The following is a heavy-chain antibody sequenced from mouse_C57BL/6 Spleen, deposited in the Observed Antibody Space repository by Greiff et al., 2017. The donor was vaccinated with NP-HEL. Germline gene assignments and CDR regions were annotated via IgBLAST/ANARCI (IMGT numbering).Heavy chain of an antibody. D-gene: IGHD2-2*01. CDR2: IDPEDGDT. CDR3: TTDYYGYDVGYAMDY. CDR1: GFNITDYY. Sequence: EVQLQQSGAELVRPGASVKLSCTASGFNITDYYMHWVKQRPEQGLEWIGRIDPEDGDTEYAPKFQGKATMTADTSSNTAYLQLSSLTSEDTAVYYCTTDYYGYDVGYAMDYWGQGTSVTVSS. V-gene: IGHV14-1*01. J-gene: IGHJ4*01.